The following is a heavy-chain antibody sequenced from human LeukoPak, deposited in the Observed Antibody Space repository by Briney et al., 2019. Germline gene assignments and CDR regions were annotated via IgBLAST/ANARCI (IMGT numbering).Heavy chain of an antibody. D-gene: IGHD3-22*01. CDR2: INPNSGGT. J-gene: IGHJ4*02. CDR3: ARPGSGYYYPPYDY. Sequence: ASVKVSCKASGYTFTGYYMHWVRQAPGQGLEWMGWINPNSGGTNYAQKFQGRVTMTRDTSISTAYMELSRLRSDDAAVYYCARPGSGYYYPPYDYWGQGTLVTVSS. CDR1: GYTFTGYY. V-gene: IGHV1-2*02.